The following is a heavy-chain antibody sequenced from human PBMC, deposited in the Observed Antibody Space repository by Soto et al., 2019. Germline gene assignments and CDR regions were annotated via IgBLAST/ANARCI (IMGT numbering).Heavy chain of an antibody. CDR2: TYYTGNT. D-gene: IGHD3-22*01. CDR3: ARDPFGGYSDSSGYYSY. V-gene: IGHV4-31*03. J-gene: IGHJ4*02. Sequence: PSETLSLTCTLSTGSLVSGGYYWTWLRQQPGKGLEWIGYTYYTGNTYYNPSVKSRMTISVNTSKNQFNLRLNSETAADTAVDCCARDPFGGYSDSSGYYSYWGQGALVTVSS. CDR1: TGSLVSGGYY.